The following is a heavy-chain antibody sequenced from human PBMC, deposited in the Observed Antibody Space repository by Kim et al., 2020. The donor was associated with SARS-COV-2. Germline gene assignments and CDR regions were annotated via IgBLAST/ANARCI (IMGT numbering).Heavy chain of an antibody. CDR3: ARLRVAAAVYYYYGMDV. Sequence: GGSLRLSCAASGFTVSSNYMSWVRQAPGKGLEWVSVIYSGGSTYYADSVKGRFTISRDNSKNTLYLQMNSLRAEDTAVYYCARLRVAAAVYYYYGMDVWGQGTTVTVSS. V-gene: IGHV3-53*01. CDR2: IYSGGST. CDR1: GFTVSSNY. J-gene: IGHJ6*02. D-gene: IGHD6-13*01.